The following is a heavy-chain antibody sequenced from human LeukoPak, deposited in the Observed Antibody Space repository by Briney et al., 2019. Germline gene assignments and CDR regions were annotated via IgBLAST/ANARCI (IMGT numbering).Heavy chain of an antibody. D-gene: IGHD3-10*01. V-gene: IGHV1-69*06. J-gene: IGHJ4*02. CDR1: GGTFSSYA. Sequence: SVKVSCKASGGTFSSYAISWVRQAPGQGLEWMGGIIPIFGTANYAQKFQGRVTITADKSTSTAYIELSSLRSEDTAVYYCARGPITMVRGVIRFDYWGQGTLVTVSS. CDR2: IIPIFGTA. CDR3: ARGPITMVRGVIRFDY.